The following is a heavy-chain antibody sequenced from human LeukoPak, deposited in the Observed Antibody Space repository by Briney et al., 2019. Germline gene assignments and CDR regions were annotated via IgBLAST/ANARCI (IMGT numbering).Heavy chain of an antibody. CDR1: GFTFSSYW. D-gene: IGHD4-17*01. CDR2: IKQDGSEK. Sequence: PLGSLRLSCAASGFTFSSYWMSWVRQAPGKGLEWVANIKQDGSEKYYVDSVKGRFTISRDNAKNSLYLQMNSLRAEDTAVYYCAFTVTTTGYYYYMDVWGKGTTVTVSS. J-gene: IGHJ6*03. CDR3: AFTVTTTGYYYYMDV. V-gene: IGHV3-7*01.